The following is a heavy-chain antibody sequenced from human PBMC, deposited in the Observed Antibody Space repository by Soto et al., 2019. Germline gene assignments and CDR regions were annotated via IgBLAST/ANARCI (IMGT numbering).Heavy chain of an antibody. D-gene: IGHD3-3*01. J-gene: IGHJ6*03. CDR3: ERDSSGAPNLYYHFRRGYYRGGGYYYMDV. V-gene: IGHV4-59*01. CDR2: IYYSGST. Sequence: SETLSLTCTVSGGSISSYYWSWIRQPPGKGLEWIGYIYYSGSTNYNPSLKSRVTISVDTSKNQFSLKLSSVTAADTAVYYCERDSSGAPNLYYHFRRGYYRGGGYYYMDVWGKGNTVTVS. CDR1: GGSISSYY.